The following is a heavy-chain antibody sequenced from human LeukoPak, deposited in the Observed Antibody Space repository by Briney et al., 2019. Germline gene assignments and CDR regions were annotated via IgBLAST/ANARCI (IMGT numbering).Heavy chain of an antibody. CDR2: INPNSGGT. D-gene: IGHD4-11*01. Sequence: ASVKVSCKASGYTFTVYYMHWVRQAPGQGLEWMGWINPNSGGTNYAQKFQGRVTMTRDTSISTAYMELSRLRSDDTAVYYCAKSFNDYSNSYPFDYWGQGTLVTVSS. V-gene: IGHV1-2*02. CDR3: AKSFNDYSNSYPFDY. CDR1: GYTFTVYY. J-gene: IGHJ4*02.